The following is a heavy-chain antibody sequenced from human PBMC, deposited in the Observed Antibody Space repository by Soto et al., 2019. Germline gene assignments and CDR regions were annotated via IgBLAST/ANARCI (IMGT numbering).Heavy chain of an antibody. CDR2: IIPIFGTA. CDR3: ARSLLRYFAWLLYSPAKSAAFNI. J-gene: IGHJ3*02. CDR1: GGTFSSYA. D-gene: IGHD3-9*01. Sequence: SVKVSCKASGGTFSSYAISWVRQAPGQGLEWMGGIIPIFGTANYAQKFQGRVTITADDSTSTAYMELSSLRSEDTAVYYCARSLLRYFAWLLYSPAKSAAFNIWGQGTRVPFS. V-gene: IGHV1-69*13.